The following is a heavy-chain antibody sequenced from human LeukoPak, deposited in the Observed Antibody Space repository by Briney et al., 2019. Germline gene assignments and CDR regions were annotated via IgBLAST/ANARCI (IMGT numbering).Heavy chain of an antibody. Sequence: GGSLRLSCAASGFTFSSYSMNWVRQAPGKGLEWVSSISSSSSYIYYADSVKGRFTISRDNAKNSLYLQMNSLRAEDTAVYYCARLVDYYDSSGHDYWGQGTLVTVSS. CDR2: ISSSSSYI. J-gene: IGHJ4*02. CDR3: ARLVDYYDSSGHDY. V-gene: IGHV3-21*01. CDR1: GFTFSSYS. D-gene: IGHD3-22*01.